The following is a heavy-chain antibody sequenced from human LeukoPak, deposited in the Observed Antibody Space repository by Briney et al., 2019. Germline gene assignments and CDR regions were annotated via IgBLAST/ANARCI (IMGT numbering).Heavy chain of an antibody. V-gene: IGHV3-74*01. CDR3: ARENDGGWFDP. CDR1: GVTFSSYW. J-gene: IGHJ5*02. CDR2: INSDGSST. D-gene: IGHD1-1*01. Sequence: GGSLRLSCAASGVTFSSYWMHWVRQAPGKGLVWVSRINSDGSSTSYADSVKGRFTISRDNAKNTLYLQMNSLRAEDTAVYYCARENDGGWFDPWGQGTLVTVSS.